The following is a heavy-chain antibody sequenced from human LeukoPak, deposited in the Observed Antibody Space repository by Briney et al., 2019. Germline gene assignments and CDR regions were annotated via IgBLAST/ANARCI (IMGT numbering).Heavy chain of an antibody. CDR1: GGSIRSSYYY. CDR2: IYDSGST. CDR3: ATGCPSPRDGVGAGY. J-gene: IGHJ4*02. Sequence: PSETLSLTCTVSGGSIRSSYYYWGCIRQPPGKGLEWIGSIYDSGSTYYNPSLKSRVTISVDTSKNQFSLKLNSVTAADTAVYYCATGCPSPRDGVGAGYWGQGTLVTVSS. V-gene: IGHV4-39*01. D-gene: IGHD1-26*01.